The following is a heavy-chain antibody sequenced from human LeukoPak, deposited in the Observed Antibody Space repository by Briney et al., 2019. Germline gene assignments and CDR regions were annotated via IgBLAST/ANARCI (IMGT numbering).Heavy chain of an antibody. Sequence: GGSLRLSCEASGFSFSDYYVNWIRQAPGKGLEWLSYISSSGYTIYYADSVKGRFTISRDNAKNSLYLQMNSLRVEDTAVYYCAKGQSSYYDSSGSLDSWGQGTLVTVSS. CDR2: ISSSGYTI. CDR3: AKGQSSYYDSSGSLDS. V-gene: IGHV3-11*04. D-gene: IGHD3-22*01. J-gene: IGHJ4*02. CDR1: GFSFSDYY.